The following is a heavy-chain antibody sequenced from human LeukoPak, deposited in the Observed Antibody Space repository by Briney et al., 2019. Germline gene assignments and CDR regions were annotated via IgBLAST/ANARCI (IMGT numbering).Heavy chain of an antibody. Sequence: GGSLRLSCAASGFTFSSYSMNWVRQAPGKGLEWVSSISSSSSYIYYADSVKGRFTISRDNAKNSLYLQMNSLRAEGTAVYYCARAGIAAAGGFDPWGQGTLVTVSS. CDR1: GFTFSSYS. D-gene: IGHD6-13*01. V-gene: IGHV3-21*01. CDR2: ISSSSSYI. J-gene: IGHJ5*02. CDR3: ARAGIAAAGGFDP.